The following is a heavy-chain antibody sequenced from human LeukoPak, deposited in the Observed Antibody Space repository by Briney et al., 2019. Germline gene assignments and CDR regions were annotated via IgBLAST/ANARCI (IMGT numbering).Heavy chain of an antibody. CDR1: GYTFTSYA. J-gene: IGHJ4*02. D-gene: IGHD3-10*01. CDR3: AGDKIEWAYYYGSGVSDY. Sequence: GASVKVSCKASGYTFTSYAMNWVRQAPGQGLEWMGWINTNTGNPTYAQGFTGRFVFSLDTSVSTAYLQISSLKAEDTAVYYCAGDKIEWAYYYGSGVSDYWGQGTLVTVSS. CDR2: INTNTGNP. V-gene: IGHV7-4-1*02.